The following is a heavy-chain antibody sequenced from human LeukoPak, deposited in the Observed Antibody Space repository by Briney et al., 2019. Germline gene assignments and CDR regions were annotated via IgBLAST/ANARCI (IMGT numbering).Heavy chain of an antibody. Sequence: GGSLRLSCAASGFTFSSYAMSWVRQAPGKGLEWVSAISGSGGSTYYADSVKGRFTISRDNSKNTLYLQMNSLRAEDTAVYYCAKDLSSRYCSCTSCPPVDYWGQGTLVTVSS. CDR1: GFTFSSYA. D-gene: IGHD2-2*01. V-gene: IGHV3-23*01. CDR3: AKDLSSRYCSCTSCPPVDY. J-gene: IGHJ4*02. CDR2: ISGSGGST.